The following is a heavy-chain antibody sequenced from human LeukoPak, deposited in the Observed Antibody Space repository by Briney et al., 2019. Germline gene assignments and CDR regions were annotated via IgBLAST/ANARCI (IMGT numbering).Heavy chain of an antibody. CDR3: AKDLSSYYYDSSGDFYYFDY. CDR1: GFSFSSYA. J-gene: IGHJ4*02. V-gene: IGHV3-23*01. Sequence: PGGSLRLSCAASGFSFSSYAMSWVRQAPGKGLGWVSAISGSGGSTYYADSVKGRFTISRDNSKNTLYLQMNSLRAEDTAVYYCAKDLSSYYYDSSGDFYYFDYWGQGTLVTVSS. CDR2: ISGSGGST. D-gene: IGHD3-22*01.